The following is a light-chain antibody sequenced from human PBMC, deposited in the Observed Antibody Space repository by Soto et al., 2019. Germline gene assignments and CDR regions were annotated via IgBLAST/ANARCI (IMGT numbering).Light chain of an antibody. CDR2: AAS. CDR1: QSIRSSY. J-gene: IGKJ2*01. V-gene: IGKV3-20*01. Sequence: IVLTQSPGTLSLSPGESATLSCRASQSIRSSYVAWYQQKPGQAPRLLIYAASARATGLPDRFSGSGSGTDFTLTISRLEPEDFAMYYCHCQDFCNSAVYSLGQGTKLEI. CDR3: HCQDFCNSAVYS.